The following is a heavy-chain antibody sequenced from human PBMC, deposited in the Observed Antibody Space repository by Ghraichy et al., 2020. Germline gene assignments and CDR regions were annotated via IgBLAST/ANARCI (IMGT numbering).Heavy chain of an antibody. J-gene: IGHJ4*02. V-gene: IGHV4-34*01. Sequence: SETLSLTCAVYDLSFSGYYWVWIRPPPGTWLEWIGEITHSGSTIYHPSLKSRVTLSADTSRNHPSLNLGSVTAADPAGYYCARDYTHWGQGTLVTVSS. CDR3: ARDYTH. CDR2: ITHSGST. CDR1: DLSFSGYY. D-gene: IGHD4-11*01.